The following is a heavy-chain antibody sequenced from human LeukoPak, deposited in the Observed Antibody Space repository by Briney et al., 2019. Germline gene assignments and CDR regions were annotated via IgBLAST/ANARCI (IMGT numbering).Heavy chain of an antibody. CDR3: ARHKAGINMIIKKNMYYFDY. CDR2: INHTGSA. CDR1: GVSISSSNYY. J-gene: IGHJ4*02. V-gene: IGHV4-39*01. D-gene: IGHD3-22*01. Sequence: SETLSLTCTVSGVSISSSNYYWSWIRQPPGKGLEWIGEINHTGSANYNPSLKSRVTISIDKSQNQFSLKLSSLAAADTAVYVGARHKAGINMIIKKNMYYFDYWGQGTLVTVSS.